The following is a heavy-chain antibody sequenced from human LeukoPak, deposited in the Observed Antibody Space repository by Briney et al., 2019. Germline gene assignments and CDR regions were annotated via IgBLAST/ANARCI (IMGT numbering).Heavy chain of an antibody. CDR1: GYRFTNFG. CDR3: AKVDPPIIAGARGDAFEI. CDR2: TTPYDDNP. Sequence: ASVKVSFKASGYRFTNFGITWVGQAPGQGLEWVGLTTPYDDNPEYGKKFQGRVTMTTDTFTDTAYLEVSSLRPDDTAVYYCAKVDPPIIAGARGDAFEIWGQGTLVTVSS. V-gene: IGHV1-18*01. D-gene: IGHD1-26*01. J-gene: IGHJ3*02.